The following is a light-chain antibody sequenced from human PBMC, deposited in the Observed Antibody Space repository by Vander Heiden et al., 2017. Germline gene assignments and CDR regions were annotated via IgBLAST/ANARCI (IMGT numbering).Light chain of an antibody. J-gene: IGKJ2*01. CDR3: QLYDKEHPVYT. V-gene: IGKV3-20*01. Sequence: EIVLTQSPGTLSLSPGERATLSCTTSQSVTSSYLAWYQQKPGQAPRLLIYGSSNRATGIPDRFSGSGYGTDFTLTISRREPGDFAVYYCQLYDKEHPVYTFGQGTKLEIK. CDR1: QSVTSSY. CDR2: GSS.